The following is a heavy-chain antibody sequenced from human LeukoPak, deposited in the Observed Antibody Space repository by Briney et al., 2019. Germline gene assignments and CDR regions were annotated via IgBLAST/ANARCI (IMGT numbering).Heavy chain of an antibody. Sequence: GLSMRLCCAASGFTFSTFSMNWVRTTPGKGLEWVSAISGSGSDIYYADSVKGRFTISRDNPKRSLYLQMNSLRAEDTAVYYCARRTFPIDAFDIWGQGTMVTVSS. CDR2: ISGSGSDI. D-gene: IGHD1-7*01. J-gene: IGHJ3*02. CDR1: GFTFSTFS. CDR3: ARRTFPIDAFDI. V-gene: IGHV3-21*01.